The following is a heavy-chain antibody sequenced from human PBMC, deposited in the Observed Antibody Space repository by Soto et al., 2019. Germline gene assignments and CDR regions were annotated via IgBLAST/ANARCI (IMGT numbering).Heavy chain of an antibody. J-gene: IGHJ5*02. CDR3: TRPSSYCGGDCYFNWFDP. V-gene: IGHV3-73*01. CDR2: ITSKTNNYAT. Sequence: GGSLSLSCAASGFIFSGSAMHWVRQTSGRGLEWVGRITSKTNNYATSYAASVKGRFTLSRDDSKNTVYLLMNSLTTEDTAVYYCTRPSSYCGGDCYFNWFDPWGQGTLVTVSS. CDR1: GFIFSGSA. D-gene: IGHD2-21*02.